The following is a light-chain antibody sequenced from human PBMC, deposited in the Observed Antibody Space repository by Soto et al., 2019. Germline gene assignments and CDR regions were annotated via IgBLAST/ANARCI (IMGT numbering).Light chain of an antibody. J-gene: IGKJ1*01. V-gene: IGKV3-20*01. CDR3: PQYDRSPQT. CDR1: QSVSSSF. Sequence: EIVLTQSPGTLSLSPGERATLSCRASQSVSSSFLAWYQQKPGQAPRLLIYGASSRATDIPDRFSGSGSGTDFTLTISRLEPEDFAVYYCPQYDRSPQTFGQGTKVEIK. CDR2: GAS.